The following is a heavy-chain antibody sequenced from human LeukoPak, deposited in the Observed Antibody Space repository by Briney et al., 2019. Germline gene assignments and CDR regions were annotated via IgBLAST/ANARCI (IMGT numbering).Heavy chain of an antibody. CDR1: GYTFTSYG. Sequence: GASVKVSCKASGYTFTSYGVSWVRQAPGQGLEWMGWMNPNSGNTGYAQKFQGRVTITRNTSISTAYMELSSLRSEDTAVYYCARSAMGIRYFDWFDPWGQGTLVTVSS. CDR2: MNPNSGNT. V-gene: IGHV1-8*03. CDR3: ARSAMGIRYFDWFDP. D-gene: IGHD3-9*01. J-gene: IGHJ5*02.